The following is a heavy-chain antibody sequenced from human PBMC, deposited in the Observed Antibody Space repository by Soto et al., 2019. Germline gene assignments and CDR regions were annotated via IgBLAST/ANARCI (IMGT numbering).Heavy chain of an antibody. CDR2: INSDGSST. J-gene: IGHJ3*02. CDR1: GFTFSSYW. Sequence: GGSLRLSCAASGFTFSSYWMHWVRQAPGKGLVWVSRINSDGSSTSYADSVKGRFTISRDNAKNTLYLQMNSLRAEDTAVYYCARVRVEQQLGYDAFDIWGQGTMVTVSS. CDR3: ARVRVEQQLGYDAFDI. V-gene: IGHV3-74*01. D-gene: IGHD6-13*01.